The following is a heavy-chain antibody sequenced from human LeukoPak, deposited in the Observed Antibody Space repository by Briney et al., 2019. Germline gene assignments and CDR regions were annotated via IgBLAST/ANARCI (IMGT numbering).Heavy chain of an antibody. D-gene: IGHD5/OR15-5a*01. CDR1: GYTFTNYG. J-gene: IGHJ4*02. Sequence: ASVKVSCKASGYTFTNYGISWVRQAPGQGLEWMGWISAYSGYTHYAQKIQGRVTVTTEASTSTAYMALRSLTSYDTAVYYCARDAVSTTTAGGIDYWGQGTLVTVSS. V-gene: IGHV1-18*01. CDR3: ARDAVSTTTAGGIDY. CDR2: ISAYSGYT.